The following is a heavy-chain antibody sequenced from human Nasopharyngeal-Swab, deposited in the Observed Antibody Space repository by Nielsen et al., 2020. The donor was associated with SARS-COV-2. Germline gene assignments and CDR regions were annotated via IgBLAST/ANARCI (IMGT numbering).Heavy chain of an antibody. CDR2: IKSKTGDGTT. Sequence: GESLKISCAASGFTFSNAWMNWVRQAPGKGLEWVGRIKSKTGDGTTDYAAPVKGRFTISRDDSKNTLYLQMNSLKTEDTAVYYCTTCDYCGPYYMDVWGKGTTVTVSS. D-gene: IGHD2-21*01. V-gene: IGHV3-15*07. CDR1: GFTFSNAW. J-gene: IGHJ6*03. CDR3: TTCDYCGPYYMDV.